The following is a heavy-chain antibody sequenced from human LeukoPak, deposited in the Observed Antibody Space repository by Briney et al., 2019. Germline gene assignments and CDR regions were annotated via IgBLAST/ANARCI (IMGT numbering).Heavy chain of an antibody. J-gene: IGHJ4*02. Sequence: KPPETRYLTCTVAGGSISPNYWSWIGQTPGKGLEWIGYILYSGTTTNYNPSLKSRVTISVDTSKHQFSLKLSSVTAADTAVYYCARVGDWNDLVYWGKGTLASVSS. D-gene: IGHD1-1*01. CDR1: GGSISPNY. V-gene: IGHV4-59*01. CDR2: ILYSGTT. CDR3: ARVGDWNDLVY.